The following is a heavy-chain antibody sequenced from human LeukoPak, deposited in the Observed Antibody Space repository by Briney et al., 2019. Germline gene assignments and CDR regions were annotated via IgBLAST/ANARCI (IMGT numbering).Heavy chain of an antibody. CDR2: INHSGST. CDR3: ARAGYIRASYMDV. V-gene: IGHV4-39*07. Sequence: SETLSLTCTVSGGSISSSSYYWGWIRQPPGKGLEWIGEINHSGSTNYNPSLKSRVTISVDTSKNQFSLKLSSVTAADTAVYYCARAGYIRASYMDVWGKGTTVSVSS. CDR1: GGSISSSSYY. D-gene: IGHD5-24*01. J-gene: IGHJ6*03.